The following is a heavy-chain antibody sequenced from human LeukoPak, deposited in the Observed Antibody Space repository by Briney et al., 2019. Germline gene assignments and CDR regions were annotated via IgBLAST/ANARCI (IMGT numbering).Heavy chain of an antibody. CDR1: GYTFTAYY. V-gene: IGHV1-8*02. Sequence: GASVKVSCKASGYTFTAYYMHWVRQAPGQGLEWMGWMNPNSGNTGYAQKFQGRVTMTRNTSISTAYMELSSLRSEDTAVYYCARRGYSYGPDYWGQGTLVTVSS. CDR3: ARRGYSYGPDY. CDR2: MNPNSGNT. D-gene: IGHD5-18*01. J-gene: IGHJ4*02.